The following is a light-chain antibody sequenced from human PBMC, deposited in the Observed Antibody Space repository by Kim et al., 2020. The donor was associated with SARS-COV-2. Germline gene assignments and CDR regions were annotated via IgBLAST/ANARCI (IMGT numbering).Light chain of an antibody. CDR1: QSVSSSY. V-gene: IGKV3-20*01. CDR3: QQYGSSPAT. J-gene: IGKJ4*01. CDR2: GAS. Sequence: EIVLTQSPGTLSLSPGERATLSCRASQSVSSSYLAWYQQKPGQAPRLLIYGASTRATGIPGRFSGSGSGTDFTLTISRLEPEDFAVYFCQQYGSSPATFGGGTKVEI.